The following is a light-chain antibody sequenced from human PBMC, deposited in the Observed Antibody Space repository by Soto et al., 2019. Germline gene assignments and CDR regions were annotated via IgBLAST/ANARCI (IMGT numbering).Light chain of an antibody. Sequence: EIVLTQSPATLSSFPGERATLSSRASQAVNTRLAWYQHKPGQAPRLLIYLTSNRATGIPARFSGSGSGTDFTLTISSLEPEDSAVYYCHQRQSWPRTFGQGTKVDIK. CDR1: QAVNTR. V-gene: IGKV3-11*01. CDR2: LTS. CDR3: HQRQSWPRT. J-gene: IGKJ1*01.